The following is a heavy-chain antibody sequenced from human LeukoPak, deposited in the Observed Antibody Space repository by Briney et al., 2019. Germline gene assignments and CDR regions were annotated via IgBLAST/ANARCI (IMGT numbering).Heavy chain of an antibody. Sequence: PSETLSLTCAVYGGSFSGYYWSWSRQPPGKGLEWIGEINHSGSTNYNPSLKSRLTLSVDTSKNQFSLKLSSVTAADTAVYYCASTYGDSGYYFDYWGQATLLTVSS. CDR2: INHSGST. J-gene: IGHJ4*02. CDR3: ASTYGDSGYYFDY. CDR1: GGSFSGYY. D-gene: IGHD4-17*01. V-gene: IGHV4-34*01.